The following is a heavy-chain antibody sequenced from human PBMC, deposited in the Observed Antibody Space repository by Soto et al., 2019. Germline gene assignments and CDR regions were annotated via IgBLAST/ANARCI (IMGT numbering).Heavy chain of an antibody. J-gene: IGHJ4*02. CDR2: IKSKTDGGTT. V-gene: IGHV3-15*01. CDR3: TTYTGYSGYDFDY. Sequence: GGSLRLSCAASGFTFSNAWMSWVRQAPGKGLEWVGRIKSKTDGGTTDYAAPVKGRFTISRDDSKNTLYLQMNSLKTEDTAVYYCTTYTGYSGYDFDYWGQGTLVTASS. D-gene: IGHD5-12*01. CDR1: GFTFSNAW.